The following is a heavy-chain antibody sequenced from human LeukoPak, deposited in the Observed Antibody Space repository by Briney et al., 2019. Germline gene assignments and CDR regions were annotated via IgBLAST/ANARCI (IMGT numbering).Heavy chain of an antibody. J-gene: IGHJ4*02. Sequence: PSETLSLTCTVSGGSISSSNYYWVWIRQPPGKGLEWVGSIYYSGSTYYNPSLKSRVTISVDTSKNQFSLKLSSVTAADTAVYYCALRYFDRAYWGQGTLVTVSS. V-gene: IGHV4-39*01. CDR3: ALRYFDRAY. CDR1: GGSISSSNYY. D-gene: IGHD3-9*01. CDR2: IYYSGST.